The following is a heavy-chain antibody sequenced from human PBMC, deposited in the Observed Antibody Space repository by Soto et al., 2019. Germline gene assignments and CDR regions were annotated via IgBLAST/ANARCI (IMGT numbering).Heavy chain of an antibody. V-gene: IGHV3-21*01. CDR2: ISGSSNYI. CDR1: GFSFSVYS. Sequence: GGSLRLSCAASGFSFSVYSMNWVRQAPGKGLEWVSSISGSSNYIYYADSVKGRFTISRDNAKNLLYLQMSGLRAEDTAVYYCARGTCSSTSCSLFDYWGQGTLVTVPQ. J-gene: IGHJ4*02. CDR3: ARGTCSSTSCSLFDY. D-gene: IGHD2-2*01.